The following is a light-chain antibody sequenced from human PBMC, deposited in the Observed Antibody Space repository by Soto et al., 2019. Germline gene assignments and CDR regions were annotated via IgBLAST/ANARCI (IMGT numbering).Light chain of an antibody. CDR2: DAS. V-gene: IGKV1-33*01. Sequence: DIQMTQSPSSLSASVGDRVTITCQASQDISNYLNWYQQKPGTAPQLLIYDASNLEKGVPSRFSGSGSGTDFTVTISSLQPEDIATYYCQQYDNLPITFGQGTRLEIK. J-gene: IGKJ5*01. CDR1: QDISNY. CDR3: QQYDNLPIT.